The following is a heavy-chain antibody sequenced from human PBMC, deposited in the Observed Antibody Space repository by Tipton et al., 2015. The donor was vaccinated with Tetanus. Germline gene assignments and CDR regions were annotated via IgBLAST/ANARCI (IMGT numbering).Heavy chain of an antibody. J-gene: IGHJ5*02. CDR3: ARHGWGTSYSWFDP. CDR1: GYNFATFW. CDR2: IYPGASDV. Sequence: QLVQSGPEVKKPGESLNISCKASGYNFATFWIGWVRQKPGKGLEWMGIIYPGASDVRYSPTFQGQVTISADRSTTTAYLHWDRLKVSDTAIYSCARHGWGTSYSWFDPWGQGTLVTVSS. D-gene: IGHD6-6*01. V-gene: IGHV5-51*01.